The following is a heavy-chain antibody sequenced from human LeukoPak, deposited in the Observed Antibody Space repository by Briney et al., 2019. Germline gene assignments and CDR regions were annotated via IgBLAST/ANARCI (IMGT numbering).Heavy chain of an antibody. V-gene: IGHV3-23*01. CDR2: ISGSGANT. CDR1: AFTFRSHG. CDR3: AKLGPAGYSSAWADY. D-gene: IGHD6-19*01. J-gene: IGHJ4*02. Sequence: PGGSLRLSCAASAFTFRSHGMTWVRQAPGKGLEWVSAISGSGANTYYADSAKGRFTISRDNSKNTLYLQINSLRAEDTALYYCAKLGPAGYSSAWADYWGKGTLVIVSS.